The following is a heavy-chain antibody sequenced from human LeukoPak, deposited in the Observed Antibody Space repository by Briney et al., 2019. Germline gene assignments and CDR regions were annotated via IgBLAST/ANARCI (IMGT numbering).Heavy chain of an antibody. V-gene: IGHV3-23*01. CDR1: GFTFISYA. CDR2: ISGSGGST. CDR3: AKALYYYDGSGYYSPYDAFDI. Sequence: PGGSLRLSCAASGFTFISYAMSWVRQAPGKGLEWVSAISGSGGSTYYADSVKGRFTISRDNSKNTLYLQMNSLSAEDTAVYYCAKALYYYDGSGYYSPYDAFDIWGQGTMVTVSS. D-gene: IGHD3-22*01. J-gene: IGHJ3*02.